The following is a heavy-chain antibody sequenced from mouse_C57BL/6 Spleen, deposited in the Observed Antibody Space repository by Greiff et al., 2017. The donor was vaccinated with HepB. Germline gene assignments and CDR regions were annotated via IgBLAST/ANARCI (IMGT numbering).Heavy chain of an antibody. Sequence: EVHLVESGGGLVKPGGSLKLSCAASGFTFSDYGMHWVRQAPEKGLEWVAYISSGSSTIYYADTVKGRFTISRDNAKNTLFLQMTSLRSEDTAMYYCAKGDYGNGLDYWGQGTTLTVSS. D-gene: IGHD2-1*01. V-gene: IGHV5-17*01. CDR2: ISSGSSTI. CDR1: GFTFSDYG. CDR3: AKGDYGNGLDY. J-gene: IGHJ2*01.